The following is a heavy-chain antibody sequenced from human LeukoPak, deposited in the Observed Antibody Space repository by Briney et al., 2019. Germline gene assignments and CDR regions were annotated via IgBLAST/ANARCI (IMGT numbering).Heavy chain of an antibody. D-gene: IGHD6-19*01. CDR2: ISSYRSI. CDR3: ARDKSGWARDY. J-gene: IGHJ4*02. CDR1: GFTLSNSS. V-gene: IGHV3-69-1*01. Sequence: GGSLRLSCVVSGFTLSNSSMSWVRQAPGKGLEWVSSISSYRSIYAESVRGRFTISRDTAKNSLYLQMNSLRAEDSALYYCARDKSGWARDYWGQGTLVTVSA.